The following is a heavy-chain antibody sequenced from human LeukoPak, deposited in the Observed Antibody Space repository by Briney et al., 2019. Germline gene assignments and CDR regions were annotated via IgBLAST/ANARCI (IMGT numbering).Heavy chain of an antibody. V-gene: IGHV2-70*11. J-gene: IGHJ3*02. D-gene: IGHD3-10*01. CDR1: GFSLSTSGMC. CDR3: ARITMVRGVTTYAFDI. Sequence: ESGPTLVNPTQTLTLTCTFSGFSLSTSGMCVSWIRQPPGKALEWLARIDWDDDKYYSTSLKTRLTISKDTSKNQAVLTMTNMDPVDTATYYCARITMVRGVTTYAFDIWGQGTMVTVSS. CDR2: IDWDDDK.